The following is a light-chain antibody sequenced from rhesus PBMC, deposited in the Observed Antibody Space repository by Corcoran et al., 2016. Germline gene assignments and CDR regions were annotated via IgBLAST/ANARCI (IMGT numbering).Light chain of an antibody. Sequence: DIQMSQSPSSLSASVGDTVTITCRASQGISSYLNWFQQKPGKAPKLLIYAASSLESGVPSRVRGSGAGTEFTLTISSLQPEDFAAYYCLQHNGYPLTFGGGTKVEIK. CDR1: QGISSY. CDR2: AAS. CDR3: LQHNGYPLT. V-gene: IGKV1-28*01. J-gene: IGKJ4*01.